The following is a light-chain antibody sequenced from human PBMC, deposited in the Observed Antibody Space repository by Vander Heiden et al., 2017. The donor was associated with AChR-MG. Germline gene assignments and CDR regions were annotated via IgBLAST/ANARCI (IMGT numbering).Light chain of an antibody. CDR2: AAS. CDR1: QPISTF. J-gene: IGKJ5*01. Sequence: DIQMTQSPSSLSASVGDRVTITCRASQPISTFLNWYQQKPDNAPTLLISAASSLQSGVPSRFSGSGSGTDFTLTISRLQPEDFATFYCQQSDTTPITFGQGTRLDIK. V-gene: IGKV1-39*01. CDR3: QQSDTTPIT.